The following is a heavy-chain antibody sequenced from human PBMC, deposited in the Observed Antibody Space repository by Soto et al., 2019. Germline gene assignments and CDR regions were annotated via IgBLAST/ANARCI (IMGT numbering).Heavy chain of an antibody. CDR3: ARHGVDYRDYASYYYYGMDV. Sequence: QLQLQESGPGLVKPSETLSLTCTVSGGSISSSTYYWGWIRQPPGKGLEWIGMIYYSGSAYYNPSLKSRVTISIDTSKNQFSLRLSSVTAADTAVYYCARHGVDYRDYASYYYYGMDVWGRGTTVTVSS. D-gene: IGHD4-17*01. V-gene: IGHV4-39*01. CDR2: IYYSGSA. J-gene: IGHJ6*02. CDR1: GGSISSSTYY.